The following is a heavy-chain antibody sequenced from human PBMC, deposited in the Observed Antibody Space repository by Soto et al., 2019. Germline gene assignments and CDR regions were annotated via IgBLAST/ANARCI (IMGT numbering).Heavy chain of an antibody. CDR1: GFPFDRYD. J-gene: IGHJ3*01. CDR3: AKGRIAVAAGAFDS. Sequence: QVHLAESGGGVVQPGTSLRLSCAASGFPFDRYDMHWVRQAPGKGLEWVAAMWYDGSNTYYGESVKGRFLISRDNSKNTVYLEMNSLRAEDTAVYFCAKGRIAVAAGAFDSWGPGTRVIVSA. V-gene: IGHV3-33*03. D-gene: IGHD6-19*01. CDR2: MWYDGSNT.